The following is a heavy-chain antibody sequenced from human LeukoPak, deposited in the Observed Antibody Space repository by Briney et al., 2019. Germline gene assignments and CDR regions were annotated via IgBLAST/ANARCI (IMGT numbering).Heavy chain of an antibody. CDR1: GGATSSYY. J-gene: IGHJ4*02. D-gene: IGHD6-13*01. Sequence: SETLSLTCTVSGGATSSYYWSWICQPPGKGLESIGYIYYSGSTNYNPSLQSRVTISVDPSKNQFSLKLSSVTAADTAVYYCARRSAAGFFDYWGQGTLVTVSS. V-gene: IGHV4-59*08. CDR3: ARRSAAGFFDY. CDR2: IYYSGST.